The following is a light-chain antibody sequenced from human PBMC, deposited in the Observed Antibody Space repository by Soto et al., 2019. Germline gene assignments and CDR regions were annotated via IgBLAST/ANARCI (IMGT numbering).Light chain of an antibody. J-gene: IGLJ1*01. CDR1: SSNIGSNT. V-gene: IGLV1-44*01. Sequence: QSVLTQPPSASGTPGQRVTISCSGSSSNIGSNTVNWYQHLPGTAPKLLIYNNNQRPSGVPDRFSGSKSGTSASLAISGLQSEDEADYYCAACDDSLDGYVFGTGTKLTVL. CDR3: AACDDSLDGYV. CDR2: NNN.